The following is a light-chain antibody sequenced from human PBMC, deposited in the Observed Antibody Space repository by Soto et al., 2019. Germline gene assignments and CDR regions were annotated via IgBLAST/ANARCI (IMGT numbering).Light chain of an antibody. CDR3: QQYNSYLWT. Sequence: DIQMTQSPSTLPASVGDRVTITCRASQSISNWLAWYQQKPGKAPQLLIYKASILERGVSSRFSDSGSGTEFTLTISSLQPDDFATYYCQQYNSYLWTFGQGTKVEVK. CDR1: QSISNW. V-gene: IGKV1-5*03. J-gene: IGKJ1*01. CDR2: KAS.